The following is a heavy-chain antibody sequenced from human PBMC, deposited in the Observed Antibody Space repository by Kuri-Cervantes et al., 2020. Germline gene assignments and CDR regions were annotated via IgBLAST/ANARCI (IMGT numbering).Heavy chain of an antibody. CDR2: IYHSGST. CDR3: ARELRYSSSWYTHNWFDP. Sequence: SETLSLTCAVSGGSISSSNWWSWVRQPPGKGLEWVGEIYHSGSTYYNPSLKSRVTISVDTSKNQFSLKLSSVTAADTAVYYCARELRYSSSWYTHNWFDPWGQGTLVTVSS. V-gene: IGHV4-4*02. D-gene: IGHD6-13*01. CDR1: GGSISSSNW. J-gene: IGHJ5*02.